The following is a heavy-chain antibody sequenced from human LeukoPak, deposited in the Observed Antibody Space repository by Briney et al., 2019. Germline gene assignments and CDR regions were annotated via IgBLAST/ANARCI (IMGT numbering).Heavy chain of an antibody. CDR1: GGSISSSSYH. D-gene: IGHD6-13*01. V-gene: IGHV4-39*07. Sequence: SETLSLTCTVSGGSISSSSYHWGWIRQSPGKGLEWIGTIYYSGSTYYNPSLKSRVTISVDTSKNQFSLKLSSVTAADTAVYYCARVESGSRFDYWGQGTLATVSS. J-gene: IGHJ4*02. CDR3: ARVESGSRFDY. CDR2: IYYSGST.